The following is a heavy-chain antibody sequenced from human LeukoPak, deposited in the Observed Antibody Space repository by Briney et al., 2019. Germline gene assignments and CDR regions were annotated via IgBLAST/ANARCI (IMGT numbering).Heavy chain of an antibody. Sequence: PGGSLRLSCAASGFTFSDYYMSWIRQAPGKGLEWVSYISSSGSTIYYADSVKGRFTISRDNAKNSLYLQMNSLRAEDTAVYYCARDLKHNYYYYMDVWGKGTTVTVSS. V-gene: IGHV3-11*04. CDR2: ISSSGSTI. J-gene: IGHJ6*03. CDR3: ARDLKHNYYYYMDV. CDR1: GFTFSDYY.